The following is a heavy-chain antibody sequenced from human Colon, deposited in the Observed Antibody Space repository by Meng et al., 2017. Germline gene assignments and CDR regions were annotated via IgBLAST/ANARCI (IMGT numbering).Heavy chain of an antibody. J-gene: IGHJ4*02. CDR1: GGSLSSGNDY. Sequence: VRLXXAGPXVGTXXXPPPLTCXXXGGSLSSGNDYWXWIRQAPGKGLEWIGYGSTNHNPSLKSRVTISVDTSKNQFSLTLNSVTAADTAVYYCARDNWGSLDYWGQGTLXTVSS. CDR3: ARDNWGSLDY. CDR2: GST. D-gene: IGHD7-27*01. V-gene: IGHV4-61*01.